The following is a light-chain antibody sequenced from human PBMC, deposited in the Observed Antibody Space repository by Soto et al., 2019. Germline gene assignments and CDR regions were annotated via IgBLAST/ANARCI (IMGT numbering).Light chain of an antibody. CDR2: MLS. CDR1: QSRLDSDDGNTD. V-gene: IGKV2-40*01. CDR3: MQRIEFPPSAT. J-gene: IGKJ2*01. Sequence: DIVMTQTPLSLPVTPGEPASISFRASQSRLDSDDGNTDFVWYLQKPGQSPQLLLYMLSYRASAVPDRFSGSGSGTDFTLKISSVEAADVGVSYSMQRIEFPPSATFGQGTKLEIK.